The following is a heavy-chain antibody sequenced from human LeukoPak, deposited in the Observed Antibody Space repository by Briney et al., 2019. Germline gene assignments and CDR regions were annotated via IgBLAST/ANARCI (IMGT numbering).Heavy chain of an antibody. Sequence: GESLKISCKGSGYSFTSYWIGWVRHMPGKGLEWMGIIYPGDSDTRYSPSFQGQVTISADKSISTAYLQWSSLKASDTAMYYCARRCSGGSCYSKVGFDIWGQGTMVTVSS. J-gene: IGHJ3*02. CDR3: ARRCSGGSCYSKVGFDI. CDR1: GYSFTSYW. V-gene: IGHV5-51*01. D-gene: IGHD2-15*01. CDR2: IYPGDSDT.